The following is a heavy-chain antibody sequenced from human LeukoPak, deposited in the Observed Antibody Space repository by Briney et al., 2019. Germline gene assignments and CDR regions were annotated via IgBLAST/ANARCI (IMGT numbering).Heavy chain of an antibody. D-gene: IGHD4-17*01. CDR2: LHSGGTT. J-gene: IGHJ3*02. CDR3: ARAALRGDYADYGGAFDI. V-gene: IGHV3-53*01. CDR1: GFTVSSNY. Sequence: GGSLRLSCAASGFTVSSNYMNWVRQAPGKGLEWVSVLHSGGTTYYADSVKGRFTISRDNSKNTLDLQMNSLRVEDTAVYYCARAALRGDYADYGGAFDIWGQGTMVTVSS.